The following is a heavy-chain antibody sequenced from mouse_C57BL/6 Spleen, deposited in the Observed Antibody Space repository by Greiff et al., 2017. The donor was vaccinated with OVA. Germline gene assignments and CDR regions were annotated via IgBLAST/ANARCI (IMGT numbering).Heavy chain of an antibody. D-gene: IGHD1-1*01. CDR3: TAIYYYGSSPFAY. CDR1: GYTFTDYE. Sequence: VQLQQSGAELVRPGASVTLSCKASGYTFTDYEMHWVKQTPVHGLEWIGAIDPETGGTAYNQKFKGKAILTADKSSSTAYMELRSLTSEDSAVYYCTAIYYYGSSPFAYWGQGTLVTVSA. V-gene: IGHV1-15*01. J-gene: IGHJ3*01. CDR2: IDPETGGT.